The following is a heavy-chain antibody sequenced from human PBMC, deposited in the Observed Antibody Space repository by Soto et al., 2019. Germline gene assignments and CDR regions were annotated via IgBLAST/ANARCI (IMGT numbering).Heavy chain of an antibody. J-gene: IGHJ5*02. Sequence: PGGSLRLSCAASGFTFSSYAMSWVRQAPGKGLEWVSAISGSVGSTYYADSVKGRFTISRDNSKNTLYLQMNSLRAEDTAVYYCAKGPQLPLYNWFDPWGQGTLVTVSS. V-gene: IGHV3-23*01. CDR1: GFTFSSYA. CDR3: AKGPQLPLYNWFDP. CDR2: ISGSVGST. D-gene: IGHD2-2*01.